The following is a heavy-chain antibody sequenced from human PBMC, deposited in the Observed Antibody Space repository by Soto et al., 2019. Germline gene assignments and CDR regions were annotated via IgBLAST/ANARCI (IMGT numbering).Heavy chain of an antibody. V-gene: IGHV3-23*01. CDR2: ISGSGGST. CDR3: ARVGQLISIDY. Sequence: GGSLRLSCAASGFTFSSYAVSWVRQAPGKGLEWVSAISGSGGSTYYADSVKGRFTISRDNSKNTLYLQMHSLRVEDTAVYYCARVGQLISIDYWGQGTLVTVSS. D-gene: IGHD6-6*01. CDR1: GFTFSSYA. J-gene: IGHJ4*02.